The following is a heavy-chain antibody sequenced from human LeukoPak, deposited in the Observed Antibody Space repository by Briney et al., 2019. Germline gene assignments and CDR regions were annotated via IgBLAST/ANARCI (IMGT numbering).Heavy chain of an antibody. CDR3: ARLCLEITMIVVVFMPPQAWFDP. J-gene: IGHJ5*02. V-gene: IGHV4-34*01. D-gene: IGHD3-22*01. Sequence: PSETLSLTCAVSGGSLSGHSWSWICQPPGKGLEWIGEISHSGRTNYNPSLSGRLTMSIDTSRNQFSMKLTSVTAADTAVYYCARLCLEITMIVVVFMPPQAWFDPWGQGTLVTVSS. CDR2: ISHSGRT. CDR1: GGSLSGHS.